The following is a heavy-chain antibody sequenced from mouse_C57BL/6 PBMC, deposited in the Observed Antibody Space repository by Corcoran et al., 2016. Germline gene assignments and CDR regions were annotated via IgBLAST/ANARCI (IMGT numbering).Heavy chain of an antibody. CDR1: GYAFSSYW. CDR3: ARWGDSNYVFFAY. J-gene: IGHJ3*01. CDR2: IYPGVGDT. D-gene: IGHD2-5*01. V-gene: IGHV1-80*01. Sequence: QVQLQQSGAELVKPGASVKISCKASGYAFSSYWMNWVKQRPGKGLEWIGQIYPGVGDTNYNGKFKGKATLTADKSSSTAYMQLSSLTSADSAVYFCARWGDSNYVFFAYWGQGTLVTFSA.